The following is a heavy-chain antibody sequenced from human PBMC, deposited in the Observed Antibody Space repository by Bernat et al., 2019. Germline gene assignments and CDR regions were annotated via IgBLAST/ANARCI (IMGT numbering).Heavy chain of an antibody. V-gene: IGHV4-30-2*01. CDR1: GGSISSGGYS. D-gene: IGHD2-21*02. J-gene: IGHJ4*02. CDR2: IYHSGST. Sequence: QLQLQESGSGLVKPSQTLSLTCAVSGGSISSGGYSWSWIRQPPGKGLEWIGYIYHSGSTYYNPSLKSRVTISVDRSKNQFSLKLSSVTAADAAEYYCARVRTYCGGDCPDYFDYWGQGTLVTVSS. CDR3: ARVRTYCGGDCPDYFDY.